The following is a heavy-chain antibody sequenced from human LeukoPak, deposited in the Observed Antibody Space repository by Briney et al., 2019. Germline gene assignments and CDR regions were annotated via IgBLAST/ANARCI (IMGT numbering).Heavy chain of an antibody. CDR1: GSTYTNYG. Sequence: ASMNVSCKVSGSTYTNYGITWVRQAPGQGLEWMGWISVYNGNTNYAQKLQGRVTMTADTSTNTDYLELRTLSSDDTAVYYCAQIGYGGNWAHYWGQGTLVTVSS. CDR3: AQIGYGGNWAHY. V-gene: IGHV1-18*01. J-gene: IGHJ4*02. CDR2: ISVYNGNT. D-gene: IGHD4-23*01.